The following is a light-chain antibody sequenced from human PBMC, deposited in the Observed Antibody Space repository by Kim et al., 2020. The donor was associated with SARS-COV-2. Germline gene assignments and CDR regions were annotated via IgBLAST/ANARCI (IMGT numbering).Light chain of an antibody. Sequence: EIVLTQSPGTLSLSPGERATLSCRASQSVSDSYIAWYQQRPGQAPRLLIDCEFNRATGIPDRFSGSGSGPDFTLTISRVEPEDSAVYYCQEYGRSQFTFGPGTKVDIK. CDR2: CEF. CDR1: QSVSDSY. V-gene: IGKV3-20*01. CDR3: QEYGRSQFT. J-gene: IGKJ3*01.